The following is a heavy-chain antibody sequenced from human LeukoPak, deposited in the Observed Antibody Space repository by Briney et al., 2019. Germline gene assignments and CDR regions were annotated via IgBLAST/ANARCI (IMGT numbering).Heavy chain of an antibody. J-gene: IGHJ4*02. CDR2: INSDGSWT. CDR1: GFTFSSYA. Sequence: GGSLRLSCSASGFTFSSYAMHWVRQAPGKGLVWVSHINSDGSWTSYADSVKGRFTISKDNAKNTVYLQMNSLRAEDTAVYYCVSFYETYWGRGTLVTVSS. D-gene: IGHD2/OR15-2a*01. CDR3: VSFYETY. V-gene: IGHV3-74*01.